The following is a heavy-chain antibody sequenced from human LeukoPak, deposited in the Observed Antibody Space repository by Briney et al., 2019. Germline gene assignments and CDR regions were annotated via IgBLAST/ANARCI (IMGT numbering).Heavy chain of an antibody. Sequence: SETLSLTCTVSGGSISSYYWSWIRQPAGKGLEWIGRIYTSGSTNYNPSLKSRVTMSVDTSKNHFSLKLSSVTAADTAVYYCASFGKVGSGKEFPSDYWGQGTLVTVSS. V-gene: IGHV4-4*07. CDR3: ASFGKVGSGKEFPSDY. J-gene: IGHJ4*02. D-gene: IGHD3-10*01. CDR1: GGSISSYY. CDR2: IYTSGST.